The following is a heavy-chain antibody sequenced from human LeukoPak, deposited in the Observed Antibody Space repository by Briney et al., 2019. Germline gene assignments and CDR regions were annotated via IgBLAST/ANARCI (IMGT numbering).Heavy chain of an antibody. CDR1: AYTFTSYG. V-gene: IGHV1-3*01. Sequence: GASVKVSCKASAYTFTSYGMHWVRQSPGQRLEWMGWINGGNGNTKYSQKFQGRVTITRDTSASTAYMELSSLRSEDTAVYYCARVYSGSGTYNYPPDYWGQGTLVTVSS. CDR3: ARVYSGSGTYNYPPDY. D-gene: IGHD3-10*01. CDR2: INGGNGNT. J-gene: IGHJ4*02.